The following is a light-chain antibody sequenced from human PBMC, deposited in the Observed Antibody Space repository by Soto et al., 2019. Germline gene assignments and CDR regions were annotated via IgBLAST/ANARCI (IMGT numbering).Light chain of an antibody. CDR3: SSYSTSSTYV. CDR2: EVT. Sequence: QSALTQPASVSGSPGQSITISCTGTISDVGHYDYVSWYQQHPGKAPKLMIHEVTNRFSGVSNRFSDSKSANTASLTISGRQAEDEADYYCSSYSTSSTYVFGTGTKLTVL. V-gene: IGLV2-14*01. J-gene: IGLJ1*01. CDR1: ISDVGHYDY.